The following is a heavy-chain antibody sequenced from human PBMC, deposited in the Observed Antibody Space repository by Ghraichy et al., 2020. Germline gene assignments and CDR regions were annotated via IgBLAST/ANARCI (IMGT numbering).Heavy chain of an antibody. D-gene: IGHD5-12*01. CDR2: ISSSSGHI. V-gene: IGHV3-21*01. Sequence: GESLNISCAASGFTFSSYSMNWVRQAPGKGLEWVSYISSSSGHIYYADSVKGRFTISRDNAKNSLYLQMNSLRAEDTAVYYCARDPGNIVALRGMDVWGQGTTVTVSS. J-gene: IGHJ6*02. CDR1: GFTFSSYS. CDR3: ARDPGNIVALRGMDV.